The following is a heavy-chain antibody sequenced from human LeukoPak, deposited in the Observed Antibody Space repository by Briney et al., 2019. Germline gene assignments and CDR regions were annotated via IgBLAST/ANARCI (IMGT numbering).Heavy chain of an antibody. Sequence: SETLSLTCTVSGGSISSGSYYWSWIRQPAGKGLEWIGRIYTSGSTNYNPSLKRRVTISVDTYKNQFSLKLSSVTAADTAVYYCAREGPEYYDFWSGYYTRNAFDIWGQGTMVTVSS. D-gene: IGHD3-3*01. CDR2: IYTSGST. CDR1: GGSISSGSYY. J-gene: IGHJ3*02. V-gene: IGHV4-61*02. CDR3: AREGPEYYDFWSGYYTRNAFDI.